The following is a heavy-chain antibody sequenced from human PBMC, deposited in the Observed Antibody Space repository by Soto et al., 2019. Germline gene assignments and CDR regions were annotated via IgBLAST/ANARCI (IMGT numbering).Heavy chain of an antibody. CDR3: TTEVNDSPPPYMVRGVMPRYYYYYYGMDV. Sequence: GGSLRLSCAASGFTFSNAWMNWVRQAPGKGLEWVGRIKSKTDGGTTDYAAPVKGRFTISRDDSKNTLYLQMNSLKTEDTAVYYCTTEVNDSPPPYMVRGVMPRYYYYYYGMDVWGQGTTVTVSS. CDR1: GFTFSNAW. J-gene: IGHJ6*02. CDR2: IKSKTDGGTT. V-gene: IGHV3-15*07. D-gene: IGHD3-10*01.